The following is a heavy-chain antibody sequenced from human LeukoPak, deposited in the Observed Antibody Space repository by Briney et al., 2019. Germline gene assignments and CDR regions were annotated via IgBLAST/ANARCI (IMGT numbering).Heavy chain of an antibody. V-gene: IGHV4-61*01. Sequence: SEALSLTCTVSVGSVGSGSHYWSWIRQPPGKGLEWIGYIYYSGSTNYNPSLKSRVTISVDTSKNQFSLELRSVTAADTAVYYCARVTETFDYWGQGTLVTVSS. J-gene: IGHJ4*02. CDR2: IYYSGST. CDR3: ARVTETFDY. CDR1: VGSVGSGSHY.